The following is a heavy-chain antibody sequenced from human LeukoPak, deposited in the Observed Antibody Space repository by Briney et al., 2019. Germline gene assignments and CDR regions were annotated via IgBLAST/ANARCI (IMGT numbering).Heavy chain of an antibody. J-gene: IGHJ4*02. CDR1: GFTFSSYA. D-gene: IGHD6-19*01. V-gene: IGHV3-30-3*01. CDR2: ISYDGSNK. Sequence: GGSLRLSCAASGFTFSSYAMHWVRQAPGKGLEWVAVISYDGSNKYYADSVKGRFTISRDNSKNTLYLQMNSLRAEDTAVYYCARDLSSGWSGVGYWGQGTLVTVSS. CDR3: ARDLSSGWSGVGY.